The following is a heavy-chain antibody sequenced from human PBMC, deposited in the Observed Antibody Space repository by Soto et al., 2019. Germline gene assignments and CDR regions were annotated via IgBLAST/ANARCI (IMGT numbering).Heavy chain of an antibody. D-gene: IGHD3-10*01. V-gene: IGHV4-31*01. CDR1: GGSISSGGYY. Sequence: QVQLQESGPGLVKPSQTLSLTCTVSGGSISSGGYYWSRIRQHPGKGLEWIGNIYYSGSTYYNPSLKSLVTISVDTSKNHFALKLSSVPAADTAVYYCARVGSYHSTAFDIWGQGTMVTVCS. CDR3: ARVGSYHSTAFDI. J-gene: IGHJ3*02. CDR2: IYYSGST.